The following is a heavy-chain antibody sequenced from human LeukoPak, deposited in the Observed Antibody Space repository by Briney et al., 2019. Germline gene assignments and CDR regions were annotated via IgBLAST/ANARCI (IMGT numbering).Heavy chain of an antibody. CDR2: IYYSGST. Sequence: PSETLSLTCTVSGGSISSGGYYWSWIRQHPGKGLEWIGYIYYSGSTYYNPSLKSRVTISVDTSKNQFSLKLSSVAAADTAVYYCSVVTATDYYYYYMDVWGKGTTVTVSS. CDR1: GGSISSGGYY. V-gene: IGHV4-31*03. J-gene: IGHJ6*03. CDR3: SVVTATDYYYYYMDV. D-gene: IGHD2-21*02.